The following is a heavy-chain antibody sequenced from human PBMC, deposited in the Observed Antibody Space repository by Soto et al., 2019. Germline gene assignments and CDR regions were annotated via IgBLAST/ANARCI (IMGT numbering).Heavy chain of an antibody. CDR3: ARVLGYFDWPPLFDY. D-gene: IGHD3-9*01. V-gene: IGHV4-31*03. Sequence: QVQLQESGPGLVKPSQTLSLTCTVSGGSISSGGYYWSWIRQHPGKGLEWIGYIYYRGSTYYNPSLKSRVTISVETSKNQSSLKLSSVTAADTAVYYCARVLGYFDWPPLFDYWGQGTLVTVSS. CDR2: IYYRGST. J-gene: IGHJ4*02. CDR1: GGSISSGGYY.